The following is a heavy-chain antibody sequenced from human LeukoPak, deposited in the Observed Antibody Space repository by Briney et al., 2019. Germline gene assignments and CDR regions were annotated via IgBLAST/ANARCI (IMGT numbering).Heavy chain of an antibody. CDR2: IYYSGST. Sequence: SETLSLTCTVSGGSISSSSHYWGWIRQPPGKGLEWIGSIYYSGSTYYNPSLKSRVTISVDTSKNQFSLKLSSVTAADTAVYYCARHYRKDEDNWFDPWGQGTLVTVSS. J-gene: IGHJ5*02. CDR3: ARHYRKDEDNWFDP. V-gene: IGHV4-39*01. CDR1: GGSISSSSHY. D-gene: IGHD3-16*02.